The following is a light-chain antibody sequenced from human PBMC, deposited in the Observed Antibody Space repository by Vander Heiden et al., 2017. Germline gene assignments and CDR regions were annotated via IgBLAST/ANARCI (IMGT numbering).Light chain of an antibody. J-gene: IGKJ4*01. Sequence: EIVWTQSPATLSLSPGERATLSCRASQSVSSYLAWYQQKPGQAPRLLIYDASNRATGIPARFSGSGSGTDFTLTISSLEPEEFAVYYCQQRSNWPATFGGGTKVEIK. CDR2: DAS. V-gene: IGKV3-11*01. CDR3: QQRSNWPAT. CDR1: QSVSSY.